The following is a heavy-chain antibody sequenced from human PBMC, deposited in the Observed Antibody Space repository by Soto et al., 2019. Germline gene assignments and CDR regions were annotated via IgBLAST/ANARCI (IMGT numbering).Heavy chain of an antibody. CDR1: GFTFSSYS. Sequence: GALRLSCAASGFTFSSYSMNWVRQAPGKGLEWVSSISSSSSYIYYADSVKGRFTISRDNAKNSLYLQMNSLRAEDTAVYYCERDSIIAGGSMDVWGQGTTVTVSS. CDR2: ISSSSSYI. J-gene: IGHJ6*02. CDR3: ERDSIIAGGSMDV. D-gene: IGHD2-15*01. V-gene: IGHV3-21*01.